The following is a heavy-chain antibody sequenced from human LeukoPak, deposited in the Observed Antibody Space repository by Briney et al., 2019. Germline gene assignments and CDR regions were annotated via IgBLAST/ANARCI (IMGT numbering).Heavy chain of an antibody. Sequence: SETLSLTCTVSGDSINSYYWNWIRHPPGKGLEWIGYIYYSGRTDYNPSLKSRVTISVDTSKHQLSMKLKSVTAADTAVYFCARGRWLPNASDIWGQGTMVTVFS. J-gene: IGHJ3*02. V-gene: IGHV4-59*01. CDR2: IYYSGRT. D-gene: IGHD5-24*01. CDR3: ARGRWLPNASDI. CDR1: GDSINSYY.